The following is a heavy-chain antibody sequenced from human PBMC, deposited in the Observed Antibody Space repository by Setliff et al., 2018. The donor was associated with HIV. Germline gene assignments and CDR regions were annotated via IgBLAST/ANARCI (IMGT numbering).Heavy chain of an antibody. CDR1: GFIFEDYG. CDR3: AATFYHGSGSYYIY. D-gene: IGHD3-10*01. CDR2: INWGGSST. J-gene: IGHJ4*02. V-gene: IGHV3-20*03. Sequence: TGGSLRLSYAASGFIFEDYGMSWVRQAPGKGLEWVSGINWGGSSTGYADSVRGRFSISRDNAKNSLYLQMNSLRAEDTAFYYCAATFYHGSGSYYIYWGQGNLVTVSS.